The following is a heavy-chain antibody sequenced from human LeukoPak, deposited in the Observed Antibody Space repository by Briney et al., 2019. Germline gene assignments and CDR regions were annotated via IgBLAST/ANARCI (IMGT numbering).Heavy chain of an antibody. J-gene: IGHJ4*02. CDR2: IYYSGST. V-gene: IGHV4-59*01. D-gene: IGHD3-22*01. CDR1: GGSISSYY. Sequence: SETLSLTCTVPGGSISSYYWSWIRQPPGKGLEWIGYIYYSGSTNYNPSLKSRVTISVDTSKNQFSLKLSSVTAADTAVYYCARATYYYDSSGYYRSAFDYWGQGTLVTVSS. CDR3: ARATYYYDSSGYYRSAFDY.